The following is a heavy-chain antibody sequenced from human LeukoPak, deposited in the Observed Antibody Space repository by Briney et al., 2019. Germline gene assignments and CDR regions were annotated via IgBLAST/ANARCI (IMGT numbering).Heavy chain of an antibody. V-gene: IGHV1-69*05. CDR1: GGTFSSYA. CDR3: AARYCTNGVCFNWFDP. CDR2: IIPIFGTA. Sequence: SVKVSCKASGGTFSSYAISWVRQAPGQGLEWMGGIIPIFGTANYAQKFQGRVTITTDESTSTAYMELSSLRSEDTAVYYCAARYCTNGVCFNWFDPWGQGTLVTVSS. J-gene: IGHJ5*02. D-gene: IGHD2-8*01.